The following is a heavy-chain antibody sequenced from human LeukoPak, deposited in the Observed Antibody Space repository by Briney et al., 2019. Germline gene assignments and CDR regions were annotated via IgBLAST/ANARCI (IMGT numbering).Heavy chain of an antibody. CDR2: IKQDGSEK. J-gene: IGHJ6*04. CDR1: GFTFSSYW. D-gene: IGHD3-16*02. CDR3: ARDPYYDYVWGSYRGDGMDV. Sequence: GGSLRLSCAASGFTFSSYWMSWVRQAPGKGLEWVANIKQDGSEKYYVDSVKGRFTISRDNAKNSLYLQMNSLRAEDTAVHYCARDPYYDYVWGSYRGDGMDVWGKGTTVTVSS. V-gene: IGHV3-7*03.